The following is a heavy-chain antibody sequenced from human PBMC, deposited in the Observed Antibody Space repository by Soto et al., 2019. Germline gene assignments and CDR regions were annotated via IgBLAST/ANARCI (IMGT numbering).Heavy chain of an antibody. CDR1: GFTFSSYA. V-gene: IGHV3-23*04. Sequence: EVQLVESGGGLVQPGGSLRLSCAASGFTFSSYAMSWVRQAPGKGLEWVSAISGSGGSTYYADSVKGRFTISRDNSKNTLYLQMNSLRAEDTAVYYCAKDTPYEPPKRGYHYYGMDVWGQGTTVTVSS. J-gene: IGHJ6*02. D-gene: IGHD3-3*01. CDR2: ISGSGGST. CDR3: AKDTPYEPPKRGYHYYGMDV.